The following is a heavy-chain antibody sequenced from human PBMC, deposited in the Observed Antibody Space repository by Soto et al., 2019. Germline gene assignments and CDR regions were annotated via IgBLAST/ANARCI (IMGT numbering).Heavy chain of an antibody. CDR1: GFTFSSYA. V-gene: IGHV3-30-3*01. J-gene: IGHJ6*02. CDR3: ARSRQHRMDV. D-gene: IGHD6-13*01. CDR2: ISYDGSNK. Sequence: PGGSLRLSCAASGFTFSSYAMHWVRQAPGKGLEWVAVISYDGSNKYYADSVKGRFTISRDNSKNTLYLQMNSLRAEDTAVYYCARSRQHRMDVWGQGTTVTVSS.